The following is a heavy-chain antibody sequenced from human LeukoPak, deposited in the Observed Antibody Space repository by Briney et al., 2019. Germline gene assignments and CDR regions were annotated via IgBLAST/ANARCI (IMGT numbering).Heavy chain of an antibody. V-gene: IGHV1-69*04. D-gene: IGHD5-24*01. CDR3: ASGPDGPLDY. CDR1: GYTFTSYG. J-gene: IGHJ4*02. CDR2: IIPILGIA. Sequence: SVKVSCKASGYTFTSYGISWVRQAPGQGLEWMGRIIPILGIANYAQKFQGRVTITADKSTSTAYMELSSLRSEDTAVYYCASGPDGPLDYWGQGTLVTVSS.